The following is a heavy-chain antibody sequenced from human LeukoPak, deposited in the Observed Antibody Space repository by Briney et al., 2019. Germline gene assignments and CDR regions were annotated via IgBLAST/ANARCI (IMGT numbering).Heavy chain of an antibody. V-gene: IGHV3-23*01. Sequence: GGSLRLSCAASAFTFSNYAMTWVRPAPGKGLEWVSTVSYAGSSTYYADSVRGRFTISRDNSKNTLFLHMDSLRAEDTAVYYCANPVGLEAPTASRYFDLWGRGTQVTVSS. CDR1: AFTFSNYA. J-gene: IGHJ2*01. CDR2: VSYAGSST. D-gene: IGHD2-2*01. CDR3: ANPVGLEAPTASRYFDL.